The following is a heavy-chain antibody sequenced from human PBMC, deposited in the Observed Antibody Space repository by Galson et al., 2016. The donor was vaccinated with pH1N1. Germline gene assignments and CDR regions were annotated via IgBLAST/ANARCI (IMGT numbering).Heavy chain of an antibody. V-gene: IGHV3-11*01. J-gene: IGHJ4*02. CDR1: GFTLSDYY. Sequence: SLRLSCAASGFTLSDYYMNWIRETPERGLEWLLSIGSSGNVAYADSVKGRFTIPRDNAQNSLLLQMDSLGVDDPALYYCAREWGIGAAGPLDSWGQGALVIVSS. CDR3: AREWGIGAAGPLDS. CDR2: IGSSGNV. D-gene: IGHD6-13*01.